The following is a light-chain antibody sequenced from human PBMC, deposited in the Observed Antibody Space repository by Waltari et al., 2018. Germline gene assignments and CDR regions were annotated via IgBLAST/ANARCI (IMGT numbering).Light chain of an antibody. CDR3: QQYITYPWT. CDR2: TAS. J-gene: IGKJ1*01. CDR1: QSISRC. Sequence: DIQMTQSPSTLSASVGDRVTITCRASQSISRCLAWYQQKPGKAPNLLIYTASSLHRGVPSRFSGSGSGTEFTLTISSLQPDDFATYFCQQYITYPWTFGHGTKVEIK. V-gene: IGKV1-5*03.